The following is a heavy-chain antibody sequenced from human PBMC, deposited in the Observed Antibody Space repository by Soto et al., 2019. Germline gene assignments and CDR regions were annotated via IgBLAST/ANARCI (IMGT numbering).Heavy chain of an antibody. J-gene: IGHJ4*02. CDR1: GFTFSSYG. CDR3: ARDPHSGSWH. CDR2: IWYDGSNK. V-gene: IGHV3-33*01. D-gene: IGHD1-26*01. Sequence: QVQLVESGGGVVQPGRSLRLSCAASGFTFSSYGMHWVRQAPGKGLEWVAVIWYDGSNKYYADSVKGRFTISRDNSKNRLYLQRNCLRAEDTAVYYCARDPHSGSWHWGQGTLVTVSS.